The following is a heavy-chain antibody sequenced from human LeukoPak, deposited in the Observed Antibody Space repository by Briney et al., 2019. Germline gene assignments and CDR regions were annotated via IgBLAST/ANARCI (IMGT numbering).Heavy chain of an antibody. J-gene: IGHJ6*04. V-gene: IGHV3-7*01. CDR3: ARERFGGMDV. CDR1: GFTLSRYG. Sequence: GGSLRLSCTASGFTLSRYGMSWVRQAPGKGLEWVANIKEDGSEKYYVDSVKGRFSISRDDDKHSLHLQMNSLRAEDTTVYYGARERFGGMDVWGKGTSVTVSS. D-gene: IGHD3-3*01. CDR2: IKEDGSEK.